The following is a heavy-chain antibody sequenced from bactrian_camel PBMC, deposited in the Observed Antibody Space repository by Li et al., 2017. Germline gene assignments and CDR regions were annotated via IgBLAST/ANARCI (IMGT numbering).Heavy chain of an antibody. J-gene: IGHJ4*01. D-gene: IGHD2*01. V-gene: IGHV3S57*01. CDR2: IDSIYRT. CDR1: GRGYSRYC. CDR3: AAGETLPCSSV. Sequence: QVQLVESGGGSVQAGGSLRLSCAVSGRGYSRYCMAWFRQAPEKEREAVAFIDSIYRTSYTDSVRGRFKISRDNAKNTLSLQMNNLKPEDTAMYYCAAGETLPCSSVWGQGTQVTVS.